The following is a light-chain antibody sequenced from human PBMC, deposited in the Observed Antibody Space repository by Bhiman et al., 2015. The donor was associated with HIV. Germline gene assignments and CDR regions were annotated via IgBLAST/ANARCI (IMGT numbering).Light chain of an antibody. V-gene: IGLV1-47*01. Sequence: ELTQPPSASGTPGQRVTISCSGSSSNIGSHYVYWYQQLPGTTPKLLIHRNNQRPSGVPDRFSGSKSGTSASLAISGLRSEDEADYYCAAWDDSLSGWVFGGGTKLTVL. CDR3: AAWDDSLSGWV. J-gene: IGLJ3*02. CDR2: RNN. CDR1: SSNIGSHY.